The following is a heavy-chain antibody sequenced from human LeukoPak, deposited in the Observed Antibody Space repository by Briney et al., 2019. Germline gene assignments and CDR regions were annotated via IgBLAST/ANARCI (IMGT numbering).Heavy chain of an antibody. V-gene: IGHV1-69*01. Sequence: SVKVSCKASGGTFSSYAISWVRQAPGQGLEWMGGIIPIFGTANYAQKFQGRVTITADESTSTAYMQLSSLRSEDTAVYYCARDGTGLVAFDYWGQGTLVTVSS. CDR1: GGTFSSYA. J-gene: IGHJ4*02. CDR2: IIPIFGTA. D-gene: IGHD5-12*01. CDR3: ARDGTGLVAFDY.